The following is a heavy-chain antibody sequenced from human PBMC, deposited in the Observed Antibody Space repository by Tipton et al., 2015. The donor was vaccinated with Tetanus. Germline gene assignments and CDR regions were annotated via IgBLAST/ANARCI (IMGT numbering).Heavy chain of an antibody. V-gene: IGHV4-39*01. CDR2: IQHSGST. CDR3: ARLTYPRYFDL. CDR1: GGSISSGNYY. Sequence: TLSLTCSVSGGSISSGNYYWGWVRQSPGKGLEWIGTIQHSGSTYYKPSLKSRVTFSVDTPKHLFSLILSFVTAADTAVYYCARLTYPRYFDLWGQGTLVTVSS. J-gene: IGHJ4*02.